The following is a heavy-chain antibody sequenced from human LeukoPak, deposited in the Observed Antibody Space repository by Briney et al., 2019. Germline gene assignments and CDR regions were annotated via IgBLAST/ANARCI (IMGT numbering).Heavy chain of an antibody. V-gene: IGHV1-2*02. J-gene: IGHJ6*02. CDR2: INHNSGGT. D-gene: IGHD1-26*01. CDR1: GYTFTDYY. Sequence: ASVTVSCMASGYTFTDYYMHWVRQAPGQGMEWMGWINHNSGGTNYAQKFQDRVTMTRDTSISTAYMELSRLRSDDTAVYYCARDDSGNYYYYGMDVWGQGTTVTVSS. CDR3: ARDDSGNYYYYGMDV.